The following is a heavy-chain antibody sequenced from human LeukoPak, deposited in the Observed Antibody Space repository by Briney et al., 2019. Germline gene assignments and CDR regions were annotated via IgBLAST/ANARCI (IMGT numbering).Heavy chain of an antibody. D-gene: IGHD4-17*01. CDR1: GFSLNTNAVA. V-gene: IGHV2-5*01. CDR3: VHRTMVTSVDH. Sequence: SGPTLVKPTQTLTLTCTFSGFSLNTNAVAVGWVRQPPGQALGWLTFIYGNDDKRYSPPLASRLTITKDTSKNQVVLTMTDMDYVDTATYYCVHRTMVTSVDHWGQGTLVTVSS. CDR2: IYGNDDK. J-gene: IGHJ4*02.